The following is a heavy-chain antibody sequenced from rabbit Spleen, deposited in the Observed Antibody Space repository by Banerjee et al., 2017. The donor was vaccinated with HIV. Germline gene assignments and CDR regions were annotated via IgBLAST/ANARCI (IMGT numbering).Heavy chain of an antibody. D-gene: IGHD2-1*01. CDR2: IDSGGGST. V-gene: IGHV1S45*01. CDR3: ARDVGYGDFGYAAM. Sequence: QEQLEESGGGLVKPEGSLTLTCTASGFDFSSSYYMCWVRQAPGKGLELIACIDSGGGSTWYASWVNGRFTISKTSSTSVTLQMTSLTVADTATYFCARDVGYGDFGYAAMWGQGTLVTVS. CDR1: GFDFSSSYY. J-gene: IGHJ6*01.